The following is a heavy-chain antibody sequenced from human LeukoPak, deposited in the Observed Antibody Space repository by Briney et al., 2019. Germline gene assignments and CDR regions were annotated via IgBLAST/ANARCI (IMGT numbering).Heavy chain of an antibody. CDR2: ITSSSTTI. D-gene: IGHD2-2*01. V-gene: IGHV3-48*01. CDR1: GFRFSNYS. CDR3: AKKYCSSTSCFLDP. J-gene: IGHJ5*02. Sequence: GGSLRLSCTASGFRFSNYSMNWVRQASGRGLEWISYITSSSTTIYYADSVKGRFTISRDNAKNSLYLQMNSLRAEDTAVYYCAKKYCSSTSCFLDPWGQGTLVTVSS.